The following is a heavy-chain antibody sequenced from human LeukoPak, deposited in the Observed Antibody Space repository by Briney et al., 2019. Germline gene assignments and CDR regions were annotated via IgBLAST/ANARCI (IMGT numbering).Heavy chain of an antibody. CDR2: ISYDGSNK. CDR3: ARVVRQVFDY. J-gene: IGHJ4*02. CDR1: GFTFSSYA. D-gene: IGHD2-8*01. Sequence: PGGSLRLSCAASGFTFSSYAMHWVRQAPDKGLEWVAVISYDGSNKYYADSVKGRFTISRDNSKNTLYLQMNSLRAEDTAVYYCARVVRQVFDYWGQGTLVTVSS. V-gene: IGHV3-30-3*01.